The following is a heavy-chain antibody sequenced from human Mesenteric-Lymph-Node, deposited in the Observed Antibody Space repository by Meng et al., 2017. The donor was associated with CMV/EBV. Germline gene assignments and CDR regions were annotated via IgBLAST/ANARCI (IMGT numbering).Heavy chain of an antibody. V-gene: IGHV3-30*14. Sequence: GGSLRLSCAASGFTFSSYTMHWVRQAPGKGLEWVAVISYDGSNEYYADSVKGRFTISRDNSKNTLYLQMNSLRAEDTAVYYCARDSITIFGVGVSPAYYGMDVWGQGTTVTVSS. CDR1: GFTFSSYT. CDR2: ISYDGSNE. D-gene: IGHD3-3*01. CDR3: ARDSITIFGVGVSPAYYGMDV. J-gene: IGHJ6*02.